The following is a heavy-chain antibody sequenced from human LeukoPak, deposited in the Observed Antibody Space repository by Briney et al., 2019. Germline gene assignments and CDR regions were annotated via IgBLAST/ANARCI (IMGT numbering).Heavy chain of an antibody. Sequence: SQTLSLTCTVSGGSISSSSYYWSWTRQPAGKGLEWIGRIYASGSTNYNPSLKSRVTISVDKSKNQFSLKLSSVTAADTAVYYCAKAGMTTEAFDIWGQGTMVTVSS. CDR2: IYASGST. J-gene: IGHJ3*02. V-gene: IGHV4-61*02. D-gene: IGHD4-17*01. CDR1: GGSISSSSYY. CDR3: AKAGMTTEAFDI.